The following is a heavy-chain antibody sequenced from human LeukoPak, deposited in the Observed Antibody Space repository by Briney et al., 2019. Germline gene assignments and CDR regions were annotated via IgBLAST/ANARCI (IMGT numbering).Heavy chain of an antibody. CDR3: ARTRGYYFDY. V-gene: IGHV1-46*01. CDR2: INPSGGST. Sequence: ASVKVSCKASGYSFTNYYMHWVRQAPGQGLEWMGMINPSGGSTTYAQKFQGRVTMTRDMSTSTVYMELSSLTSEDAAVYYCARTRGYYFDYWGQGTLVTVSS. CDR1: GYSFTNYY. J-gene: IGHJ4*02.